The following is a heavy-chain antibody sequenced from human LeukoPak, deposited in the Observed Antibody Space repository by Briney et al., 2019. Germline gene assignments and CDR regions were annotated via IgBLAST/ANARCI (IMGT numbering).Heavy chain of an antibody. V-gene: IGHV3-7*03. J-gene: IGHJ4*02. CDR1: GFTFSNYW. D-gene: IGHD7-27*01. CDR3: VRDKLTGASRLDY. CDR2: IKQDGSEI. Sequence: PGGSLRLSCAASGFTFSNYWMSWVRLAPGKELEWVANIKQDGSEIYYVDSVKGRFTISRDNAKNSLYLQMNSLRAEDTAVYYCVRDKLTGASRLDYWGQGTLLTVSS.